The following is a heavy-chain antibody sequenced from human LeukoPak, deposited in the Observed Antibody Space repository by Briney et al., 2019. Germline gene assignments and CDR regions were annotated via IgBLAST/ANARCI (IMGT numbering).Heavy chain of an antibody. CDR2: IRSKANSYAT. V-gene: IGHV3-73*01. D-gene: IGHD5-18*01. CDR3: TRLGSYGIDY. J-gene: IGHJ4*02. Sequence: GGSLKLSCAASGFTFSGSAMHWVRQASGKGLEWVGRIRSKANSYATAYAASVKGRFTFSRDDSKNTAYLQMNSLKTEDTAVYYCTRLGSYGIDYWGQGTLVTVSS. CDR1: GFTFSGSA.